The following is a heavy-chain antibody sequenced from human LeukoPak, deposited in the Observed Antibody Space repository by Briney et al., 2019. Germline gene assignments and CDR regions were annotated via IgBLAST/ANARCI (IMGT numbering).Heavy chain of an antibody. V-gene: IGHV4-61*01. D-gene: IGHD2-2*01. CDR3: AGIYCSSTSCDFDY. CDR2: IYYSGST. Sequence: SETLSLTCTVSGGFVSSGSYYWSWIRQPPGKGLEWIGYIYYSGSTNYNPSLKSRVTISVDTSKNQFSLKLSSVTAADTAVYYCAGIYCSSTSCDFDYWGQGTLVTVSS. CDR1: GGFVSSGSYY. J-gene: IGHJ4*02.